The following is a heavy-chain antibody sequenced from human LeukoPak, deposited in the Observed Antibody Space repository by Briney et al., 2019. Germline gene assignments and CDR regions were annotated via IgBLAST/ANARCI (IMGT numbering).Heavy chain of an antibody. CDR3: ARGGGYDFWSGYYDY. V-gene: IGHV4-59*01. CDR1: GGSISSYY. J-gene: IGHJ4*02. Sequence: SKTLSLTCTVSGGSISSYYWSWIRQPPGKGLEWIGYIYYSGSTNYNPSLKSRVTISVDTSKNQFSLKLSSVTAADTAVYYCARGGGYDFWSGYYDYWGQGTLVTVSS. CDR2: IYYSGST. D-gene: IGHD3-3*01.